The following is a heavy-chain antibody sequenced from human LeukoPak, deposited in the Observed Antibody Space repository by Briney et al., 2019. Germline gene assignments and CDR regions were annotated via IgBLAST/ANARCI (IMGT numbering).Heavy chain of an antibody. Sequence: GGSLRLSCAASGFTFSSYAMSWVRQAPGKGLEWVSSISHTASYIYYADSVKGRFTISRDNAKNSLYLQMNSLRAEDSAVYYCARGLCGGDCYDYWGQGTLVTVSS. V-gene: IGHV3-21*01. CDR2: ISHTASYI. D-gene: IGHD2-21*01. J-gene: IGHJ4*02. CDR3: ARGLCGGDCYDY. CDR1: GFTFSSYA.